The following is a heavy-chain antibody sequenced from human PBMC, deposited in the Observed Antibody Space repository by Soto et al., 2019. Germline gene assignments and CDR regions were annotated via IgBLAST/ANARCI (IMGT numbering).Heavy chain of an antibody. V-gene: IGHV3-21*01. CDR1: GFTFSSYA. J-gene: IGHJ3*02. Sequence: GGSLRLSCAASGFTFSSYAMSWVRQAPGKGLEWVSAISSSSSSTYYADSVKSRFNISRDNSKNTLYMQMNSLRAEDTAVYFCARDRSSSSWYIPYAFDIWGQGTMVTVSS. CDR3: ARDRSSSSWYIPYAFDI. CDR2: ISSSSSST. D-gene: IGHD6-13*01.